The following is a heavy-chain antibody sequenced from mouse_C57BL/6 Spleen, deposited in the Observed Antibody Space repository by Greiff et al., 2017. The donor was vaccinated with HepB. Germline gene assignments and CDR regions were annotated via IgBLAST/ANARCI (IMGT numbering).Heavy chain of an antibody. D-gene: IGHD1-1*01. J-gene: IGHJ1*03. V-gene: IGHV1-59*01. CDR3: ARPFHYYGSSYGWYFDV. CDR2: IDPSDSYT. CDR1: GYTFTSYW. Sequence: VQLQQPGAELVRPGTSVKLSCKASGYTFTSYWMHWVKQRPGQGLEWIGVIDPSDSYTNYNQKFKGKATLTVDTSSSTAYMQLSSLTSEDSAVYYCARPFHYYGSSYGWYFDVWGTGTTVTVSS.